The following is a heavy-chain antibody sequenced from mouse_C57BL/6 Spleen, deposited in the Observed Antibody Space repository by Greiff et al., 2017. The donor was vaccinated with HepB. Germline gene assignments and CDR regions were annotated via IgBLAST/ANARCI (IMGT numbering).Heavy chain of an antibody. Sequence: VQLKESGPGLVKPSQSLSLTCSVTGYSITSGYYWNWIRQFPGNKLEWMGYISYDGSNNYNPSLKNRISITRDTSKNQFFLKLNSVTTEDTATYYCARESLLLRYYYAMDYWGQGTSVTVSS. D-gene: IGHD1-1*01. J-gene: IGHJ4*01. CDR1: GYSITSGYY. CDR2: ISYDGSN. V-gene: IGHV3-6*01. CDR3: ARESLLLRYYYAMDY.